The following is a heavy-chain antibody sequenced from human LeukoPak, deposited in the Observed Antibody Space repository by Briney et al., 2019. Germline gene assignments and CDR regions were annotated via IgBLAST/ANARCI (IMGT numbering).Heavy chain of an antibody. J-gene: IGHJ4*02. CDR2: IKQDGSEK. CDR1: GFTFSSYW. CDR3: ARDVDDFWSGYSPRDHFGH. V-gene: IGHV3-7*01. D-gene: IGHD3-3*01. Sequence: GGSLRLSCAASGFTFSSYWMSWVRQAPGKGLEWVANIKQDGSEKYYVDSVKGRFTISRDNAKNSLYLQMNSLRAEDTAVYYCARDVDDFWSGYSPRDHFGHWGQGTLVTVSS.